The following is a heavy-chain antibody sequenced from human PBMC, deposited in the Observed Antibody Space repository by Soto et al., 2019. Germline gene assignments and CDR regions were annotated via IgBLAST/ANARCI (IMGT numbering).Heavy chain of an antibody. J-gene: IGHJ5*02. CDR1: GYTFTSYD. D-gene: IGHD2-2*01. V-gene: IGHV1-8*01. CDR3: ARVRGGRQDGQYCSSTSCYPNWFDP. Sequence: GASVKVSCKASGYTFTSYDINWVRQATGQGLEWMGWMNPNSGNTGYAQKFQGRVTMTRNTSISTAYMELSSLRSEDTAVYYCARVRGGRQDGQYCSSTSCYPNWFDPWGQGTLVTVSS. CDR2: MNPNSGNT.